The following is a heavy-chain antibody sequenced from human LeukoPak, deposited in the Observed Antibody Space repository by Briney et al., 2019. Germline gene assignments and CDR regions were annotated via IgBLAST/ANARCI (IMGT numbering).Heavy chain of an antibody. J-gene: IGHJ3*01. D-gene: IGHD4-11*01. V-gene: IGHV3-30*02. Sequence: PGGSLKLSFQPSEYTFVSYAMHWARHRPAKGLECLTFIRSDESKKYYEDSVKGRFIVSRDNSKSTLHLDIHSLRVDDTAVYYCAREGLTTSRNNAFDVWGQGTKVAVSS. CDR2: IRSDESKK. CDR3: AREGLTTSRNNAFDV. CDR1: EYTFVSYA.